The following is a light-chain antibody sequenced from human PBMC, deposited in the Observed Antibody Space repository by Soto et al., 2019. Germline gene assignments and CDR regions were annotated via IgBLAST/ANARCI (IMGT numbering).Light chain of an antibody. V-gene: IGKV1-5*01. J-gene: IGKJ1*01. Sequence: DIQMTQSPSTLSASVGDSVTITCRASQSISTWLAWYQQKPGKAPKLLIYDASSLASGVPSRFSGSGSGTEFTLTISSPQPDDSATYYCQQYNSYSPTFGQGTKVDIK. CDR2: DAS. CDR1: QSISTW. CDR3: QQYNSYSPT.